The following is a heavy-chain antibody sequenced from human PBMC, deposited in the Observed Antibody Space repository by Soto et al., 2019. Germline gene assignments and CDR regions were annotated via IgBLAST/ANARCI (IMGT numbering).Heavy chain of an antibody. J-gene: IGHJ3*01. Sequence: DVQLVESGGGLIQPGESLRLSCAAFGLTVSGKKYVAWVRQAPGKGLEWVSALYDVDGTYYADSVKGRFTTSRDSSKTTVYLQMNGLRPGDTAVYYCASWHEREHAYDVWGQGTTVTVSS. CDR3: ASWHEREHAYDV. CDR1: GLTVSGKKY. D-gene: IGHD1-1*01. CDR2: LYDVDGT. V-gene: IGHV3-53*01.